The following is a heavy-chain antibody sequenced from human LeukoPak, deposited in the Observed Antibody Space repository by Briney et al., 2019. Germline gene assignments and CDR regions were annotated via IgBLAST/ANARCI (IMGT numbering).Heavy chain of an antibody. V-gene: IGHV3-73*01. CDR1: GFTFSSYG. CDR3: TRREQRLVNFDY. J-gene: IGHJ4*02. Sequence: PGGSLRLSCAASGFTFSSYGMHWVRQASGKGLEWVGRVRSKADNYATAYAASVKGRFIISRDDSKNMAYLQLNSLKTEDRAVYYCTRREQRLVNFDYWGQGTLVTVSS. CDR2: VRSKADNYAT. D-gene: IGHD6-25*01.